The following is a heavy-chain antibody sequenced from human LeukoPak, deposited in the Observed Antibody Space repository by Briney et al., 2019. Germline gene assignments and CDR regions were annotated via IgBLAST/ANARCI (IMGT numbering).Heavy chain of an antibody. V-gene: IGHV3-74*01. D-gene: IGHD2-2*03. CDR1: EFTFSSYS. Sequence: GGSLRLSCAASEFTFSSYSMNWVRQAPGKGLLWVSRISDDGSSANYADSVQGRFTISRDNAKNTVYLQMHSLRAEDTAVYYCVSGYCSSTTCYRGAYWGQGTLVTVSS. CDR2: ISDDGSSA. CDR3: VSGYCSSTTCYRGAY. J-gene: IGHJ4*02.